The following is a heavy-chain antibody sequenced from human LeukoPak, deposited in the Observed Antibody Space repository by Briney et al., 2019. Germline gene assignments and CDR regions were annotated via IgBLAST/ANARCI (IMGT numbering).Heavy chain of an antibody. CDR1: GFTFSSYG. D-gene: IGHD3-22*01. Sequence: PGGSLRLSCAASGFTFSSYGMHWVRQAPGKGLEWVAFIRYDGSNKYYADSVKGRFTISRDNSKNTLYLQMNSLRAEDTAIYYCASTNYYDSSGFSNWFDPWGQGTLVTVSS. V-gene: IGHV3-30*02. CDR3: ASTNYYDSSGFSNWFDP. CDR2: IRYDGSNK. J-gene: IGHJ5*02.